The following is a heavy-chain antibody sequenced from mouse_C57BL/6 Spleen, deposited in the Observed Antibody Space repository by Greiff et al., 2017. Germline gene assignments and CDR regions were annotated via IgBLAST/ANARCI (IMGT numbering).Heavy chain of an antibody. CDR2: ISDGGSYT. Sequence: EVQGVESGGGLVKPGGSLKLSCAASGFTFSSYAMSWVRQTPEKRLEWVATISDGGSYTYSPDNVKGRFTISRDNAKNNLYLQMSHLKSEDTAMYYCARAPGYFDYWGQGTTLTVSS. J-gene: IGHJ2*01. CDR3: ARAPGYFDY. CDR1: GFTFSSYA. V-gene: IGHV5-4*01. D-gene: IGHD3-1*01.